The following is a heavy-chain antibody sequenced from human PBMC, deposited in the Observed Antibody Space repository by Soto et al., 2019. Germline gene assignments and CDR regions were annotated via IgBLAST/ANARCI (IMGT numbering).Heavy chain of an antibody. CDR2: INHSGST. CDR3: ARGDILTGYSN. CDR1: GGSFSGYY. J-gene: IGHJ4*02. D-gene: IGHD3-9*01. Sequence: PSETLSLTCAVYGGSFSGYYWSWIRQPPGKGPEWIGEINHSGSTNYNPSLKSRVTISVDTSKNQFSLKLSSVTAADTAVYYCARGDILTGYSNWGQGTLVTVSS. V-gene: IGHV4-34*01.